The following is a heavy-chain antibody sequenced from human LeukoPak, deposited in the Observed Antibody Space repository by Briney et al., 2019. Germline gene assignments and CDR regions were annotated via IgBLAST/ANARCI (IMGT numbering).Heavy chain of an antibody. CDR1: GGSISSGDYY. J-gene: IGHJ4*02. D-gene: IGHD6-13*01. V-gene: IGHV4-30-4*08. CDR2: IYYSGST. Sequence: SETLSLTCTVSGGSISSGDYYWSWIRQPPGKCLEWIGYIYYSGSTYYNPSLKSRVTISVDTSKNQFSLKLSSVTAADTAVYYCARGGIAAADYWGQGTLVTVSS. CDR3: ARGGIAAADY.